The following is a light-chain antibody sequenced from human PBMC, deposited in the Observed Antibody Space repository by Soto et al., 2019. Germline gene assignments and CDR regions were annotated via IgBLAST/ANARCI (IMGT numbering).Light chain of an antibody. CDR1: NSDIGGYNY. CDR2: GVT. CDR3: SSYAGSNNFV. V-gene: IGLV2-14*01. J-gene: IGLJ1*01. Sequence: QSALTQPASVSGSPGQSITISCTGTNSDIGGYNYVSWYRHHPGKAPKLMIYGVTNRPSGVSNRFSGSKSGNTASLTISGLQDEDEADYYCSSYAGSNNFVFGTGTKLTVL.